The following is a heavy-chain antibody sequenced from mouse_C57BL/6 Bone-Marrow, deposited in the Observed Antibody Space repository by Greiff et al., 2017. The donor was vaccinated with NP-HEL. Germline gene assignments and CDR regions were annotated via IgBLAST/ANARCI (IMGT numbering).Heavy chain of an antibody. CDR2: IWSGGST. J-gene: IGHJ4*01. CDR1: GFSLTSYG. D-gene: IGHD2-4*01. V-gene: IGHV2-4*01. CDR3: AKNYDYDVGAMDY. Sequence: VKLMESGPGLVQPSQSLSITCTVSGFSLTSYGVHWVRQPPGKGLEWLGVIWSGGSTDYNAAFISRLSISKDNSKSQVFFKMNSLQADDTAIYYCAKNYDYDVGAMDYWGQGTSVTVSS.